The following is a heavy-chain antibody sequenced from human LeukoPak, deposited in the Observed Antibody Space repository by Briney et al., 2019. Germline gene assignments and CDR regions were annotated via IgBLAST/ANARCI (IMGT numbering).Heavy chain of an antibody. J-gene: IGHJ4*02. CDR2: IYNSGST. CDR1: GGSINGYY. V-gene: IGHV4-59*08. CDR3: ARHLRLLAIYYFDY. D-gene: IGHD3-3*02. Sequence: SETLSLTCTVSGGSINGYYWSWIRQPPGKGLEWIGYIYNSGSTKYNPSLKSRVTISEDTSKNQFSLKLHFVTAADTALYYCARHLRLLAIYYFDYWGQGTLVTVSS.